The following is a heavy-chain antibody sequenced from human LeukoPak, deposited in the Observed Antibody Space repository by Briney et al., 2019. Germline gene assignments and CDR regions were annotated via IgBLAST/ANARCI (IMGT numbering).Heavy chain of an antibody. V-gene: IGHV1-2*02. D-gene: IGHD3-22*01. J-gene: IGHJ4*02. CDR1: GYTFTGYY. CDR3: ASNYYDSSGYTDY. CDR2: INPNSGGT. Sequence: GASVKVSCKASGYTFTGYYIHWVRQAPGQGLEWMGWINPNSGGTNYAQKFQGRVTMTRDTSISTAYMELSRLRSDDTAVYYCASNYYDSSGYTDYWGQGTLVTVSS.